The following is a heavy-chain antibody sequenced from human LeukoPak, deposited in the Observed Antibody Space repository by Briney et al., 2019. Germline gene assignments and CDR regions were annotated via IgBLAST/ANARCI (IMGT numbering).Heavy chain of an antibody. V-gene: IGHV4-59*01. CDR3: ARDGRTYGLDV. CDR2: IYYSGST. J-gene: IGHJ6*02. CDR1: GGSISTYY. Sequence: PSETLSLTCSVSGGSISTYYWSWIRQPPGKGLEWIAYIYYSGSTNYNPSLKSRVTISLDTPKNQFSLKLNSMTAADTAVYYCARDGRTYGLDVWGQGATVTVSS.